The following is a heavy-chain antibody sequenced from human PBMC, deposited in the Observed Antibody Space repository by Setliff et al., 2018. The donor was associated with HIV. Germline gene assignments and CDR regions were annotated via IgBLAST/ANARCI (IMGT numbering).Heavy chain of an antibody. V-gene: IGHV4-61*09. CDR2: IYTNGRT. CDR3: ARNDAFDI. CDR1: GDPISRDFYY. J-gene: IGHJ3*02. Sequence: PSETLSLTCTVSGDPISRDFYYWNWIRQPAGKGLGWIGHIYTNGRTHYNPSLKSRVTISMDTSKNQFSLKLSSVTAADTAVYYCARNDAFDIWGQGTLVTVSS.